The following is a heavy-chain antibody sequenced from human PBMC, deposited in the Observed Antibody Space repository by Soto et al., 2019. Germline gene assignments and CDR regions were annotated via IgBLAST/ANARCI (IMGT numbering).Heavy chain of an antibody. D-gene: IGHD2-15*01. J-gene: IGHJ4*02. Sequence: QVQLVESGGGVVQPGRSLRLSCAASGFTFSSYAMHWVRQAPGKGLEWVAVISYDGSNKYYADSVKGRFTISRDNSKNTLYLQMNSLRAEDTAVYYCARDFGGNPDYWGQGPLVTVSS. CDR3: ARDFGGNPDY. CDR1: GFTFSSYA. CDR2: ISYDGSNK. V-gene: IGHV3-30-3*01.